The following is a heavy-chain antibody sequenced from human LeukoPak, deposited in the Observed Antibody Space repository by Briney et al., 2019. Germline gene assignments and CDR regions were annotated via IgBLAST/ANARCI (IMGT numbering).Heavy chain of an antibody. Sequence: PGGSLRLSCAASGFTFSTYAMHWVRQAPGKGLEWVAVMSYDGNNKYYADSVKGRFTISRDNSKNTPYLQMNSLRAEDTAVFYCARGRCGNFCYFDYWGQGTLVTVSS. V-gene: IGHV3-30*04. CDR1: GFTFSTYA. CDR3: ARGRCGNFCYFDY. D-gene: IGHD4-23*01. J-gene: IGHJ4*02. CDR2: MSYDGNNK.